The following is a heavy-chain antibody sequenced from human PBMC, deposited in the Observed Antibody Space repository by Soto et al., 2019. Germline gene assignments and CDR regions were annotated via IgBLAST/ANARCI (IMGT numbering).Heavy chain of an antibody. CDR3: ARRAGTTGFDP. CDR1: GGTFSGYA. D-gene: IGHD1-7*01. J-gene: IGHJ5*02. Sequence: GXSVKVYWKASGGTFSGYAISWVRQAPGQGLEWMGGIIPIFGTANYAQKFQGRVTITADKSTSTAYMELSSLRSEDTAVYYCARRAGTTGFDPWGQGTLVTVSS. V-gene: IGHV1-69*06. CDR2: IIPIFGTA.